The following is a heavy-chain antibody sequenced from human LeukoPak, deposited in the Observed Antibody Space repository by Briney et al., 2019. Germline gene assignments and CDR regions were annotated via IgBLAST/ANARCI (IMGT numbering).Heavy chain of an antibody. Sequence: GGSLRLSCAASGFTFSRYGMHWVRQAPGKGLEWVAVISYDGSDKNQADSAKGRFSISRDKAKNTVYLQMNSLRGEDTAVYYCARDLSGSYVFDYWGQGTLVTVSS. D-gene: IGHD1-26*01. V-gene: IGHV3-30-3*01. CDR2: ISYDGSDK. CDR3: ARDLSGSYVFDY. CDR1: GFTFSRYG. J-gene: IGHJ4*02.